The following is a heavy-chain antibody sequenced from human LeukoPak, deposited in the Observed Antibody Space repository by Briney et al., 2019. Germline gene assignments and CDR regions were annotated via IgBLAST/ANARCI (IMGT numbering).Heavy chain of an antibody. D-gene: IGHD6-13*01. CDR3: ARGGAAALRY. J-gene: IGHJ4*02. CDR1: GASISSYY. CDR2: IYYSGST. Sequence: SETLSLTCTVSGASISSYYWSWIRQPPGKGLEWIGNIYYSGSTNYNPSLKSRVTISVDTSKNQFSLKLSSVTAADTAVYYCARGGAAALRYWGQGTLVTVSS. V-gene: IGHV4-59*01.